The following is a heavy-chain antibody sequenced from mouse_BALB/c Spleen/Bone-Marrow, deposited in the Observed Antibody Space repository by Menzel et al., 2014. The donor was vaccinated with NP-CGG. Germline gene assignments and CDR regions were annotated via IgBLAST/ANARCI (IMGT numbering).Heavy chain of an antibody. D-gene: IGHD2-14*01. CDR2: INPDSSTI. J-gene: IGHJ4*01. CDR3: ARTEVRRGYYAMDY. V-gene: IGHV4-1*02. CDR1: GFDFSRYW. Sequence: EVKVVESGGGLVQPGGSLKLSCAASGFDFSRYWMSWVRQAPGKGLEWIGEINPDSSTINYTPSLKDKFIISRDNAKNTLYLQMSKVRSGDTALYYCARTEVRRGYYAMDYWGQGTSVTVSS.